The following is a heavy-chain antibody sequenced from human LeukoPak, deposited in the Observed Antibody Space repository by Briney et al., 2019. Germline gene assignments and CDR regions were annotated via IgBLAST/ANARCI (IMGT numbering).Heavy chain of an antibody. J-gene: IGHJ4*02. Sequence: ASVKVSCKASGYTFTGYYMHWVRQAPGQGLEWMGWINPNSGGTNYAQKFQGRVTMTRDASISTAYMELSRLRSDDTAVYYCARDPVIRYCSSTSCPQSFDYWGQGTLVTVSS. V-gene: IGHV1-2*02. CDR3: ARDPVIRYCSSTSCPQSFDY. CDR2: INPNSGGT. CDR1: GYTFTGYY. D-gene: IGHD2-2*01.